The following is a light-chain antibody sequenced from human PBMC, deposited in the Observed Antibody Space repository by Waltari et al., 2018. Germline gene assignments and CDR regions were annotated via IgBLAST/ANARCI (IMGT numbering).Light chain of an antibody. V-gene: IGKV4-1*01. CDR3: QQYETTPLT. Sequence: DILMTQSPDSLSVSLGERATINCKSSQSILNRSSNKNHLAWYQHKPGQPPRLLISWASSRESGVPDRFSGSGSGTDFTLTISGLQTEDVAVYSCQQYETTPLTFGPGTKVEI. CDR1: QSILNRSSNKNH. CDR2: WAS. J-gene: IGKJ3*01.